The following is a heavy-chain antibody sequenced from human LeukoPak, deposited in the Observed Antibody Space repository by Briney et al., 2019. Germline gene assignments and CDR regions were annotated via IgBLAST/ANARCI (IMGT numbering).Heavy chain of an antibody. CDR2: IYTSGST. J-gene: IGHJ6*02. CDR3: AVVSRWAGLTYYYYGMDV. D-gene: IGHD2-8*01. CDR1: GGSISSGSYY. V-gene: IGHV4-61*02. Sequence: SETLSLTCTVSGGSISSGSYYWSWIRQPAGKGLEWIGRIYTSGSTNYNPSLKSRVTISVDTSKNQFSLKLSSVTAADTAVYYCAVVSRWAGLTYYYYGMDVWGQGTTVTVSS.